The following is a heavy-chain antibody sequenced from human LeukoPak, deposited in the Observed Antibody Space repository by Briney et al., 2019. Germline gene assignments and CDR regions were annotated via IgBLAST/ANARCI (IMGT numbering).Heavy chain of an antibody. J-gene: IGHJ4*02. CDR1: GFTFSRYA. D-gene: IGHD1-26*01. CDR2: INDNGGRT. V-gene: IGHV3-64D*09. CDR3: LKDVGGSYAFDY. Sequence: GGSLRLSCSASGFTFSRYAMHWVRQAPGKGLEYVSGINDNGGRTHYGDSVKGRFSISRDNSKNTLHLQMSTLRAEDTALYYCLKDVGGSYAFDYWGQGILVTVAS.